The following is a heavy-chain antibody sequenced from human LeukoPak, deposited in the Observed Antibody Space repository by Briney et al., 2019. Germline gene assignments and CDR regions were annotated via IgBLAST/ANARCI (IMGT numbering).Heavy chain of an antibody. CDR3: ARDQDWNYAFDI. J-gene: IGHJ3*02. Sequence: ASVKVSCKASGYTLTSYFIHWVRQAPGQGLEWMGIINPSGGSTSYAQKFQGRVTMTRDTSTSTVYMELSSLRSEDTAVYYCARDQDWNYAFDIWGQGTMVTVTS. D-gene: IGHD1-7*01. CDR1: GYTLTSYF. V-gene: IGHV1-46*01. CDR2: INPSGGST.